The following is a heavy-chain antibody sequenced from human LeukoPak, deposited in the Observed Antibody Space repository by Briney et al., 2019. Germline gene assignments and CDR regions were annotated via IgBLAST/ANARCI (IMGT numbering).Heavy chain of an antibody. CDR2: ITWNSDNI. Sequence: GGSLRLSCAASGFTFDDYAMHWVRQAPGKGLEWVSGITWNSDNIEYADSVKGRFTISRDNAKNSLYLQMNSLRAEGTAVYYCAGYGGSYPYYMDVWGKGTTVTISS. D-gene: IGHD1-26*01. V-gene: IGHV3-9*01. J-gene: IGHJ6*03. CDR3: AGYGGSYPYYMDV. CDR1: GFTFDDYA.